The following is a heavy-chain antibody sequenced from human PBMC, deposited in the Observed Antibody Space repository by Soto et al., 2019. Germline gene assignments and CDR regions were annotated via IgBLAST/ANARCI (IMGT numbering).Heavy chain of an antibody. V-gene: IGHV3-23*01. J-gene: IGHJ4*01. Sequence: GGSLRHWWAAVGGTSGDSGRSWVIHTPGKGLEYVSSITFNGGSTYYADSVKGRFTISRDNSKNTLYLQMNSLRAFVSALYYCAKDVVDRVISYWGQGTLVLVSS. CDR2: ITFNGGST. D-gene: IGHD3-10*01. CDR1: GGTSGDSG. CDR3: AKDVVDRVISY.